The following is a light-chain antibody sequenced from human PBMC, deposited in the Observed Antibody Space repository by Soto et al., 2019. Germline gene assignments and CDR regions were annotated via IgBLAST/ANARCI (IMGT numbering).Light chain of an antibody. J-gene: IGLJ1*01. CDR3: CSYTSTSTYV. CDR2: EVS. V-gene: IGLV2-14*01. CDR1: SSHVGGYNY. Sequence: TQPASVSGSPGQSITISCTGTSSHVGGYNYVSWYQQHPGEAPKLLIYEVSDRPSGVSNRFSGSKSGNTASLTISGLQAEDEADYYCCSYTSTSTYVFGTGTKVTVL.